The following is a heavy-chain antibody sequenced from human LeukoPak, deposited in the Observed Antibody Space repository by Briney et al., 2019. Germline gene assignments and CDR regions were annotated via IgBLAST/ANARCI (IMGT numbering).Heavy chain of an antibody. V-gene: IGHV4-59*01. J-gene: IGHJ4*02. Sequence: NPSETLSLTCTVSDGSISSYYWSWIRQPPGKGLEWIGYIYYSGSTNYNPSLKSRVTISVDTSKNQFSLKLSSVTAADTAVYYCARWGSGSRYFDYWGQGTLVTASS. CDR1: DGSISSYY. CDR2: IYYSGST. D-gene: IGHD3-10*01. CDR3: ARWGSGSRYFDY.